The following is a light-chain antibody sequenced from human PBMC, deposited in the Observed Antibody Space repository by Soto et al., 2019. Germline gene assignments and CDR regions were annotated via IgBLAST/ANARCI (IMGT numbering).Light chain of an antibody. Sequence: QSALTQPASVSGSPGQSITISCTGKNSVFGGYNYVSWYQQHPGKAPNLLIYDVSNRPSGISNRFSGSKSGNTASLTISGLRAEDEADYYCSLYSSSSTLYVFGTGTKVTVL. V-gene: IGLV2-14*03. CDR3: SLYSSSSTLYV. CDR1: NSVFGGYNY. J-gene: IGLJ1*01. CDR2: DVS.